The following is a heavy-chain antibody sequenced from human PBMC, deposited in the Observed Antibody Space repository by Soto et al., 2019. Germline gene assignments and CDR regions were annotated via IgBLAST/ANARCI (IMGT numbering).Heavy chain of an antibody. J-gene: IGHJ5*02. CDR3: ATGRSERVPGAIDT. CDR1: GGSFSSYY. D-gene: IGHD2-2*01. Sequence: QVQLQESGPGLVKPSETLSLSCTVSGGSFSSYYCNWVRKPPGKGLEWIGRIYPTGSTTYNPSLKSRLTMSVDTSKNQFSLGLTSMTAADTAVYYCATGRSERVPGAIDTWGQGTLVTVSS. V-gene: IGHV4-4*07. CDR2: IYPTGST.